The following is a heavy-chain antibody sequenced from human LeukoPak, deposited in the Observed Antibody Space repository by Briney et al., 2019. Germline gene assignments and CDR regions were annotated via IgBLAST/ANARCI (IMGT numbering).Heavy chain of an antibody. J-gene: IGHJ4*02. CDR2: IYYSGST. CDR1: GGSISSGDYY. Sequence: SETLSLTCTVSGGSISSGDYYWGWIRQPPGKGLEWIGYIYYSGSTYYNPSLKSRVTISVDTSKNQLSLKLSSVTAADTAVYYCARDRAYCGGDCYREPLLYWGQGTLVTVSS. V-gene: IGHV4-30-4*01. D-gene: IGHD2-21*02. CDR3: ARDRAYCGGDCYREPLLY.